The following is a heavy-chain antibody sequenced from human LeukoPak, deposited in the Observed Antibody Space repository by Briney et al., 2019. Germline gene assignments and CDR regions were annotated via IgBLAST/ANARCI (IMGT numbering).Heavy chain of an antibody. CDR3: AKDLVVVVPAAIINYYYGMDV. Sequence: GRSLRLSCAASGFTFSSYAMHWVRQAPGKGLEWVAVISYDGSNKYYADSVKGRFTISRDNSKNTLYLQMNSLRAEDTAVYYCAKDLVVVVPAAIINYYYGMDVWGQGTTVTVSS. J-gene: IGHJ6*02. V-gene: IGHV3-30-3*01. CDR1: GFTFSSYA. CDR2: ISYDGSNK. D-gene: IGHD2-2*01.